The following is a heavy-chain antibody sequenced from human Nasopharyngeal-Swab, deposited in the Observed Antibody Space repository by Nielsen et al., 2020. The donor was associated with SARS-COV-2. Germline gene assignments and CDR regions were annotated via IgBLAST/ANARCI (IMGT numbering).Heavy chain of an antibody. CDR1: GFSLTTSGVG. V-gene: IGHV2-5*02. J-gene: IGHJ4*02. CDR3: THYMVRGVYFDY. D-gene: IGHD3-10*01. Sequence: SGPTLVTPTQTLTLTCTFSGFSLTTSGVGVVWIRQPPGKALEWLALIYWDDDKRYSPSLKSRLTITKDTSKNQVVLTMTNMDPVDTATYYCTHYMVRGVYFDYWGQGTLVTVSS. CDR2: IYWDDDK.